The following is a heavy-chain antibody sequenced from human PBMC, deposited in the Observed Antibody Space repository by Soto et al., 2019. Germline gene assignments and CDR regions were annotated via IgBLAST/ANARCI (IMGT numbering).Heavy chain of an antibody. CDR3: VKQAHGLNGVAFDY. D-gene: IGHD2-15*01. V-gene: IGHV3-64D*06. J-gene: IGHJ4*02. CDR2: VSTSGRST. CDR1: GFIFSEST. Sequence: LRLSCSASGFIFSESTIYWVRQVPGKGLEAISAVSTSGRSTYYADSVKDRFTISRDNSKNTRFLQMGSLRPEDTAIYYCVKQAHGLNGVAFDYWGQGTQVTVSS.